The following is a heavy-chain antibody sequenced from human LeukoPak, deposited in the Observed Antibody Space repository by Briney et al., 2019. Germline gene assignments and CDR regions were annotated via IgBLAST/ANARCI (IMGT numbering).Heavy chain of an antibody. CDR3: ASSWFGEVPHPNY. CDR2: IKQDGREK. V-gene: IGHV3-7*01. J-gene: IGHJ4*02. Sequence: GGSLRLSCTVSGFTFSSYWMNWVRQAPGKGLEWVANIKQDGREKYYVESVKGRFTISRDNAKNSLYLQMNSLGAEDTALYYCASSWFGEVPHPNYWGQGTLVTVSS. CDR1: GFTFSSYW. D-gene: IGHD3-10*01.